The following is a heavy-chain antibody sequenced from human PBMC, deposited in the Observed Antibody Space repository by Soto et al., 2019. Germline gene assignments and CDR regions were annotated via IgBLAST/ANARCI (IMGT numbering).Heavy chain of an antibody. CDR1: GGTFSRYT. CDR3: ASHFTGVLVLGTSPPGGDNYGWDV. D-gene: IGHD2-8*02. J-gene: IGHJ6*02. CDR2: IIPILDIP. Sequence: QVQLVQSGAEVKKPGSSVKVSCKASGGTFSRYTFTWVRQAPGQGLEWMGRIIPILDIPNYAQNFQGRVTIAADKSTCTAYMELSSLRSDDTAVYYCASHFTGVLVLGTSPPGGDNYGWDVWGQGTTVTVSS. V-gene: IGHV1-69*02.